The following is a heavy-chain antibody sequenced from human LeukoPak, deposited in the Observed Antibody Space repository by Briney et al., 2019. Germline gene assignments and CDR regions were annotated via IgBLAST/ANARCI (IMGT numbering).Heavy chain of an antibody. D-gene: IGHD1-26*01. V-gene: IGHV4-4*07. CDR2: IYTSGST. CDR1: GGSISSYY. Sequence: ASETLSLTCTVSGGSISSYYWSWIRQPAGKALEWIGRIYTSGSTNYNPSLKSRVTISVNKSKNQFSLKMSSVIAADTAAYYCARSRGVEGTGFDYWGQGTLVTVSS. J-gene: IGHJ4*02. CDR3: ARSRGVEGTGFDY.